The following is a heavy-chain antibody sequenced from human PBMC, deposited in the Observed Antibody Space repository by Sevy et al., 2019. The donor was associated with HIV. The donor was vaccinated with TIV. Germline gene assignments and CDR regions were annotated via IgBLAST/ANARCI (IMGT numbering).Heavy chain of an antibody. Sequence: SETLSLTCSVSGDSFNTDYYHWTLIRHQPGKGLEWIGFIYYTGTTSYNPSLESRLTLSVSTSKRQSSLKLTSVTAADTAVYYCARDSSQVPRALEIWGQGTMVTVSS. D-gene: IGHD6-13*01. CDR2: IYYTGTT. J-gene: IGHJ3*02. V-gene: IGHV4-31*03. CDR1: GDSFNTDYYH. CDR3: ARDSSQVPRALEI.